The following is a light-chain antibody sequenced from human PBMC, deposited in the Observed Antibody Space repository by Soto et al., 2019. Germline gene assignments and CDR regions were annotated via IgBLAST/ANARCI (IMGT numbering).Light chain of an antibody. CDR2: HAS. CDR1: QSISGW. CDR3: QQYNSYPWT. Sequence: DIQMTQSPPTLSASFVERVNNTYLASQSISGWVAWYQQKSGKAPKILIYHASSLETGVPSRFSGSGSGTEFTLTIAILQPDGFATYYCQQYNSYPWTFGQGTKVDIK. V-gene: IGKV1-5*01. J-gene: IGKJ1*01.